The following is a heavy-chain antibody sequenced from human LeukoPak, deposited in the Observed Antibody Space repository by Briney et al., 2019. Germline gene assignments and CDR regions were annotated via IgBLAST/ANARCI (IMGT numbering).Heavy chain of an antibody. Sequence: SETLSLTCTASGGSISSYYWSWIRQPPGKGLEWIGYIYYSGSTNYNPSLKSRVTISVDTSKNQFSLKLSSVTAADTAVYYCARALDGSWDYWGQGTLVTVSS. V-gene: IGHV4-59*01. CDR1: GGSISSYY. D-gene: IGHD1-1*01. CDR3: ARALDGSWDY. CDR2: IYYSGST. J-gene: IGHJ4*02.